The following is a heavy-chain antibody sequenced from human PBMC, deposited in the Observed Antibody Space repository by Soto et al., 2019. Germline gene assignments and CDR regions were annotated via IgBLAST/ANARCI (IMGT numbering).Heavy chain of an antibody. J-gene: IGHJ5*02. CDR2: INPNSGGP. V-gene: IGHV1-2*02. CDR1: GYTFTGYD. CDR3: ARGFFVCYDSSEPGWFGP. D-gene: IGHD3-22*01. Sequence: PSVKVSWNAFGYTFTGYDMHWVPQAPGQGLEWMGWINPNSGGPDYAQKFQGRVTVTRDTSISTVYMELSRMRSGDTAVYYCARGFFVCYDSSEPGWFGPGRLGTLVTVSS.